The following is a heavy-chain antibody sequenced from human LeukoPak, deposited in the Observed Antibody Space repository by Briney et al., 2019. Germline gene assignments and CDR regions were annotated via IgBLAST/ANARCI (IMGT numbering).Heavy chain of an antibody. D-gene: IGHD5-24*01. J-gene: IGHJ4*02. CDR2: IYYSGST. V-gene: IGHV4-59*01. Sequence: SETLSPTCTVSGGSISSYYWSWIRQPPGKGLEWIGYIYYSGSTNYNPSLKSRVTISVDTSKNQFSLKLSSVTAADTAVYYCARDIASFFGYNSWGFFDYWGQGTLVTVSS. CDR3: ARDIASFFGYNSWGFFDY. CDR1: GGSISSYY.